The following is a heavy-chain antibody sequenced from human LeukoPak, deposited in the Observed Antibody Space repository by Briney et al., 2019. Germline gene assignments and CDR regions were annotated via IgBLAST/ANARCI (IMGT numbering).Heavy chain of an antibody. Sequence: KPSETLSLTCTVSGGSISNDYWSWIRQPPGKGLEWIGYIHYSGITNYNPSLESRVTISVDTSKNQFSLKLSSVTAADTAVYYCASLYYYGAAWYFDLWGRGTLVTVSS. CDR3: ASLYYYGAAWYFDL. CDR2: IHYSGIT. CDR1: GGSISNDY. J-gene: IGHJ2*01. V-gene: IGHV4-59*01. D-gene: IGHD3-10*01.